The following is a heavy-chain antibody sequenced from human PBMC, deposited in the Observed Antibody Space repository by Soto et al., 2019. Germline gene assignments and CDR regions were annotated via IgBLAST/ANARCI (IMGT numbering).Heavy chain of an antibody. J-gene: IGHJ3*02. Sequence: EVQLVESGGGLVQPGRSLRLSCAASGFTFDDYAMHWVRQAPGKGLEWVSGISWNSGSIGYAYSVKGRFTISRDNAKNSLYLQMNSLRAEDTALYYCAAAANAFDIWGQGTMVTVSS. CDR1: GFTFDDYA. CDR2: ISWNSGSI. D-gene: IGHD2-2*01. V-gene: IGHV3-9*01. CDR3: AAAANAFDI.